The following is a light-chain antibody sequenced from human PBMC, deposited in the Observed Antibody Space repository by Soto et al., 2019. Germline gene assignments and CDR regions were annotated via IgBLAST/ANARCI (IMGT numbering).Light chain of an antibody. CDR3: QQLNSYPLT. J-gene: IGKJ4*01. V-gene: IGKV1-9*01. CDR2: AAS. Sequence: DIPLTQSPSFLSASVGDRVTITCRASQGISSYLAWYQQKPGIAPKLLIYAASTLQSGVPSRFSGSGSGTEFTLTISSLQPEDFATYYCQQLNSYPLTFGGGTKVEIK. CDR1: QGISSY.